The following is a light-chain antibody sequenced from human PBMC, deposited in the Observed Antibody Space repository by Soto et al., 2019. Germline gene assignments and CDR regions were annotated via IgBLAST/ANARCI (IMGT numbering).Light chain of an antibody. CDR3: QQSFTTPS. J-gene: IGKJ5*01. CDR2: ATS. CDR1: QTVSSY. V-gene: IGKV1-39*01. Sequence: DIQMTQSPSSLSASLGDRVNITCLASQTVSSYLNWYQQKPGTVPKLLIYATSNLQSGVPSRFSGRGFGTDFTLTISSLQPEDFATYYCQQSFTTPSFGQGTRLEIK.